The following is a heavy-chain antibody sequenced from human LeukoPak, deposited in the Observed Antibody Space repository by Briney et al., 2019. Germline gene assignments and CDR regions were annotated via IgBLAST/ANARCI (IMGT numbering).Heavy chain of an antibody. CDR3: AREGLTGDDAFDI. V-gene: IGHV4-31*02. J-gene: IGHJ3*02. CDR2: HYYSGSA. CDR1: GGSISNCCYY. D-gene: IGHD7-27*01. Sequence: SETLSLTCTVSGGSISNCCYYWIWIRQHPGKGLECIRYHYYSGSAYYNPSIKRRVTISVNTTKTQFSLKQSPVTAANTAVYYCAREGLTGDDAFDIWGQGTMVTVSS.